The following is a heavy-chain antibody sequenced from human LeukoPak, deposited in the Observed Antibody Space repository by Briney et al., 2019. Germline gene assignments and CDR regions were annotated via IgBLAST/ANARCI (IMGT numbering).Heavy chain of an antibody. V-gene: IGHV5-51*01. J-gene: IGHJ6*02. CDR2: IYPGDSDT. CDR3: ARLPVNSSSTYYYYYGMDV. D-gene: IGHD6-13*01. Sequence: GESLKISCKGSGYSFTTYWIGWVRQMPGKGLEWMGIIYPGDSDTRYSPSFQGQVTISADKSISTAYLQWSSLKASDTAMYYCARLPVNSSSTYYYYYGMDVWGQGTTVTVSS. CDR1: GYSFTTYW.